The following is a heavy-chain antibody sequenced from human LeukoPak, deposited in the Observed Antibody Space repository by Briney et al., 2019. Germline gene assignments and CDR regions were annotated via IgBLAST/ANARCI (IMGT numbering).Heavy chain of an antibody. V-gene: IGHV1-2*02. D-gene: IGHD3-22*01. CDR3: ARAGPRYDSSGYIGY. J-gene: IGHJ4*02. CDR1: GYTFTGYY. Sequence: GASVKVSCKASGYTFTGYYMHWVRQAPGQGLEWMGWINPNSGGTNYAQKLQGRVTMTTDTSTSTAYMELSSLRSEDTAVYYCARAGPRYDSSGYIGYWGQGTLVTVSS. CDR2: INPNSGGT.